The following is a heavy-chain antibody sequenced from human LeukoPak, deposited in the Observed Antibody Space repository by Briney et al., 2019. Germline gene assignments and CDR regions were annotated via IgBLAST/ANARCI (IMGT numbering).Heavy chain of an antibody. CDR2: IRYDGSNK. V-gene: IGHV3-30*02. CDR1: GFTFSSYG. D-gene: IGHD2-2*01. Sequence: PGGSLRLSCAASGFTFSSYGMHWVRQAPGKGLEWVAFIRYDGSNKYYADSVKGRFTISRDNSKNTLYLQMNSLRAEDTAVYYCAEDPVPRYCSSTSCYGIFDAFDIWGQGTMVTVSS. CDR3: AEDPVPRYCSSTSCYGIFDAFDI. J-gene: IGHJ3*02.